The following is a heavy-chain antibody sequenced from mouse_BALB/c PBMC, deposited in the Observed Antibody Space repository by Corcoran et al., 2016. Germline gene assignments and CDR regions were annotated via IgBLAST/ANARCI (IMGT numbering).Heavy chain of an antibody. CDR3: ARSPYGIEVYAMDY. Sequence: EFQLPHSFPSLVKPGASMKISCKASGYSFTGYTMNWVKQSHGKNLEWIGLINPYNGGTSYNQKFKGKATLTVDKSSSTAYMELLSLTSEDSAVYYCARSPYGIEVYAMDYWGQGTSVTVSS. J-gene: IGHJ4*01. D-gene: IGHD1-1*01. CDR2: INPYNGGT. V-gene: IGHV1-26*01. CDR1: GYSFTGYT.